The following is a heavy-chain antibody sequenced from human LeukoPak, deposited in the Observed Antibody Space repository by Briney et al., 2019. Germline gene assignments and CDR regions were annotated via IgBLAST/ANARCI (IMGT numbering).Heavy chain of an antibody. CDR3: AKDRIRLPFYFDY. CDR1: GFTFDDYA. V-gene: IGHV3-9*01. D-gene: IGHD2-15*01. J-gene: IGHJ4*02. CDR2: ISWNSGSI. Sequence: GGSLRLSCAASGFTFDDYAMHWVRQVPGKGLQWVSGISWNSGSIGYADSVKGRFTISRDNARNSLYLQMNSLRAEDTALYYCAKDRIRLPFYFDYWGQGTLVTVSS.